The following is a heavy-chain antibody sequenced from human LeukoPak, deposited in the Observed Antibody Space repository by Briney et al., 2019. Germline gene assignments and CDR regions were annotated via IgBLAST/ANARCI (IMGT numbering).Heavy chain of an antibody. J-gene: IGHJ1*01. CDR1: RFTLSNYW. V-gene: IGHV3-7*03. D-gene: IGHD5-24*01. CDR2: IKQDGSET. CDR3: ARLGRWLQLGYFQH. Sequence: GGSLRLSCAASRFTLSNYWMSWVRQAPGKGLEWVANIKQDGSETYYVDSVKGRFTISRDNAKNSLSLQMNSLRAEDTAVYYCARLGRWLQLGYFQHWGQGTLVTVSS.